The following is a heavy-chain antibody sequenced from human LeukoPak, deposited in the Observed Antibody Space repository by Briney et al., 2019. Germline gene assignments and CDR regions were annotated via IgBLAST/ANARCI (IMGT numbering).Heavy chain of an antibody. J-gene: IGHJ4*02. V-gene: IGHV1-8*01. CDR2: MNPNSGNT. Sequence: ASVKVSFKASGYTFTSYDINWVRQAIGQGLEWMGWMNPNSGNTGYAQKFQGRVTMTRTTSLSTAYMALSSLRSEDTAVYYCATGVPRKNSMAYWGQGTLVTASS. CDR1: GYTFTSYD. CDR3: ATGVPRKNSMAY. D-gene: IGHD4-11*01.